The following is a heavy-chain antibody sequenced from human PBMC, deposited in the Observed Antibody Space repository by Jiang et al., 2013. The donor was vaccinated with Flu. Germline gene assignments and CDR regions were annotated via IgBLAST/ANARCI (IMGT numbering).Heavy chain of an antibody. J-gene: IGHJ4*02. CDR1: GFTFSSYA. V-gene: IGHV3-23*01. Sequence: RLSCAASGFTFSSYAMSWVRQAPGKGLEWVSAISGSGGSTYYADSVKGRFTISRDNSKNTLYLQMNSLRAEDTAVYYCAKKGANWNDVDYWGQGTLVTVSS. CDR2: ISGSGGST. CDR3: AKKGANWNDVDY. D-gene: IGHD1-1*01.